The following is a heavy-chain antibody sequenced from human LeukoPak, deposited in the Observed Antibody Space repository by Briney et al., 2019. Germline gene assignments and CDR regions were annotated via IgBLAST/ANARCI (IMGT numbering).Heavy chain of an antibody. Sequence: SETLSLTCTVSGGSIINYYWSWIRQPPEKGLEWIGYVYYDRSTNYNPSLKSRVTMSVDTSKNQLSLKLSSVTAADTAVYYCARHPPATGRFDYWGQGTLGTVSS. J-gene: IGHJ4*02. D-gene: IGHD1-14*01. CDR1: GGSIINYY. CDR2: VYYDRST. CDR3: ARHPPATGRFDY. V-gene: IGHV4-59*01.